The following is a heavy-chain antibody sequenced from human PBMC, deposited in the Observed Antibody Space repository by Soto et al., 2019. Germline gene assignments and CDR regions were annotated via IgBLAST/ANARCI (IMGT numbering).Heavy chain of an antibody. V-gene: IGHV1-8*01. D-gene: IGHD6-13*01. CDR1: GYAFTSCD. Sequence: ASVKVPCSTSGYAFTSCDINWVRTAPEQGLEWVGWMNTNSDDTRSAQRFRGRLTLTRDKSMRAVYMKLSNLRPDDSAVYYCAREWAAAGHFYGMDVWRQGTTVTVSS. CDR3: AREWAAAGHFYGMDV. CDR2: MNTNSDDT. J-gene: IGHJ6*02.